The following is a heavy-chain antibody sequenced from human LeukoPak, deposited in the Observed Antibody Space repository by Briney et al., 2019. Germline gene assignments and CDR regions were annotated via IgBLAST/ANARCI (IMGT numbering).Heavy chain of an antibody. J-gene: IGHJ5*02. CDR1: GGTFSSYA. V-gene: IGHV1-69*04. D-gene: IGHD2-15*01. Sequence: ASVKVSCKASGGTFSSYAISWVRQAPGQGLEWMGRIIPILGIANYAQKLQGRVTMTTDTSTSTAYMELRSLRSDDTAVYYCARDQGSKRNWFDPWGQGTLVTVSS. CDR2: IIPILGIA. CDR3: ARDQGSKRNWFDP.